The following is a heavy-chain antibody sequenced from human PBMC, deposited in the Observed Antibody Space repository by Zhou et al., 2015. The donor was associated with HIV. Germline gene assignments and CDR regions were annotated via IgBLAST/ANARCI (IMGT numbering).Heavy chain of an antibody. CDR3: ARGNMNHDYGLDL. CDR1: GGTFSGSD. CDR2: ITPMFDIH. Sequence: QVQLVQSAAEAKKPGASLKVSCKASGGTFSGSDLSWVRQAPGQGLEWMGRITPMFDIHTYAEKFRARLNITVDRHTSAAYMELSSLTSEDTAVYFCARGNMNHDYGLDLWGQGTKVIVS. V-gene: IGHV1-69*17. D-gene: IGHD4/OR15-4a*01. J-gene: IGHJ3*01.